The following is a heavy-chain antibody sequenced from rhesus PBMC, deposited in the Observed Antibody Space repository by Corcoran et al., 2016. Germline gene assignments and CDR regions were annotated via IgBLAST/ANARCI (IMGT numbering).Heavy chain of an antibody. V-gene: IGHV4-122*02. CDR1: GGSISSGYYY. CDR3: ARDRDITMIVVPYDY. CDR2: ITCSGST. Sequence: QVQLQESGPGLVKPSETLSLTCAVSGGSISSGYYYWSWIRQPPETGLCWIGYITCSGSTSYNPSLMSRVTTSRETSKNQVSLKLSSVTAADTAVYYCARDRDITMIVVPYDYWGQGVLVTVSS. J-gene: IGHJ4*01. D-gene: IGHD3-28*01.